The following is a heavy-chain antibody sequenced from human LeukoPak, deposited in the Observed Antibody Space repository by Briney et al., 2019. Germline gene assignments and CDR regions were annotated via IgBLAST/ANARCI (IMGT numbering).Heavy chain of an antibody. CDR3: AKDFSSRATILVDY. Sequence: GGSLRLSCAASGFTFSSYAMNWVRQAPGKGLEWVSGSGSGGSTHYADSVKGRFTISRDNSKNTMYLQMNSLRAEDTAIYYCAKDFSSRATILVDYWGQGTLVTVSS. CDR1: GFTFSSYA. J-gene: IGHJ4*02. V-gene: IGHV3-23*01. D-gene: IGHD5-24*01. CDR2: SGSGGST.